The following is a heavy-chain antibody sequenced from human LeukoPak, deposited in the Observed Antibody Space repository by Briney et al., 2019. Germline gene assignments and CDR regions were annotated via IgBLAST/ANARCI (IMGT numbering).Heavy chain of an antibody. V-gene: IGHV4-59*08. CDR1: GGSISSYY. CDR2: IYYSGST. Sequence: SETLSLTCTVSGGSISSYYWSWIRQPPGKGLEWIGYIYYSGSTNYNPSLKSRVTISVDTSTNQFSLKLSSVTAADTAVYYCARLGDGYIFDYWGQGTLVTVSS. D-gene: IGHD5-24*01. CDR3: ARLGDGYIFDY. J-gene: IGHJ4*02.